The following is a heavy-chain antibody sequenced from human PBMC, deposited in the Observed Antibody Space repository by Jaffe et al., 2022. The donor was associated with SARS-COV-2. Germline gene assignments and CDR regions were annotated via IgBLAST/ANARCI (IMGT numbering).Heavy chain of an antibody. V-gene: IGHV3-30*04. CDR1: GFTFSSYA. CDR3: ARDGDGYNENYFDY. CDR2: ISYDGSNK. D-gene: IGHD5-12*01. J-gene: IGHJ4*02. Sequence: QVQLVESGGGVVQPGRSLRLSCAASGFTFSSYAMHWVRQAPGKGLEWVAVISYDGSNKYYADSVKGRFTISRDNSKNTLYLQMNSLRAEDTAVYYCARDGDGYNENYFDYWGQGTLVTVSS.